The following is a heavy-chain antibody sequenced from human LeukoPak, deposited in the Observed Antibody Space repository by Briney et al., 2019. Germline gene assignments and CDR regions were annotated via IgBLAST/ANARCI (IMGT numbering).Heavy chain of an antibody. CDR1: GGSFSGYY. V-gene: IGHV4-34*01. Sequence: SETLSLTCAVYGGSFSGYYWSWIRQPPGKGLEWSGEINHSGRTNYNPSLKSRVTISVDTSKNQFSLKLSSVTAADTAVYYCARRLVRGVIKYSNWFDPCGQGTLVTVSS. J-gene: IGHJ5*02. CDR2: INHSGRT. D-gene: IGHD3-10*01. CDR3: ARRLVRGVIKYSNWFDP.